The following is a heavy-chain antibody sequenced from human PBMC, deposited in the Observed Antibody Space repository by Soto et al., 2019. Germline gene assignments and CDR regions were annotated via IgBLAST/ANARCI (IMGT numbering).Heavy chain of an antibody. CDR1: GYTFTGYY. CDR2: INPNSGGT. V-gene: IGHV1-2*02. Sequence: ASVKVSCKTSGYTFTGYYIHWVRQAPGQGLEWMGWINPNSGGTDYAQKFQGRVTMTRDTSISTVYMELNRLRSDDTAVYYCARDQGVTSELSNYWGHGSLVTVSS. J-gene: IGHJ4*01. D-gene: IGHD3-16*02. CDR3: ARDQGVTSELSNY.